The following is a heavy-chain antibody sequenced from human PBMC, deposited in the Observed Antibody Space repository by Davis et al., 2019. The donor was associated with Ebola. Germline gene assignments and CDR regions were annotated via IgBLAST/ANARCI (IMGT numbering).Heavy chain of an antibody. CDR1: GNNLTTSW. Sequence: GGSLRLSCKSSGNNLTTSWIAWVRQMPGKGVEWMAMIYLGDSTTKYNPSFQGLVTVSVDRSSTTAYLQWRSLKASDTAIYYCAGGMLGFRFDHWGQGTPVTVSP. D-gene: IGHD3-10*02. V-gene: IGHV5-51*01. CDR3: AGGMLGFRFDH. CDR2: IYLGDSTT. J-gene: IGHJ4*02.